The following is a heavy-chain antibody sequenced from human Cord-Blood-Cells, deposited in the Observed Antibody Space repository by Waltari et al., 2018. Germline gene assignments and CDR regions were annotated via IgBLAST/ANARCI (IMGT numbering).Heavy chain of an antibody. CDR2: IGGSGGST. CDR1: GFTFSSYA. Sequence: EVQLLESGGGLVQPGGSLSLSCAASGFTFSSYAMRWVRQAPGKGLEWVSAIGGSGGSTYYADSGKGRFTISRDNSKNTLYLQMNSLRAEDTAVYYCAKGKHLYWYFDLWGRGTLVTVSS. J-gene: IGHJ2*01. CDR3: AKGKHLYWYFDL. V-gene: IGHV3-23*01.